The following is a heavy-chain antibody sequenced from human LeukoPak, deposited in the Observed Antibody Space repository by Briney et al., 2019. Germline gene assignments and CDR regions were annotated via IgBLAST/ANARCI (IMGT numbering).Heavy chain of an antibody. CDR3: VTFAYGRAGAAY. V-gene: IGHV3-7*01. CDR2: IKLDGSEK. Sequence: GGSLRLSCAASGFTFSSYWMTWVRQAPGKGLEWVANIKLDGSEKYYVDSVKGRLTISRDNAKSSLYLQMNSLRAEDTAVYYCVTFAYGRAGAAYWGQGTLVTVSS. CDR1: GFTFSSYW. D-gene: IGHD6-13*01. J-gene: IGHJ4*02.